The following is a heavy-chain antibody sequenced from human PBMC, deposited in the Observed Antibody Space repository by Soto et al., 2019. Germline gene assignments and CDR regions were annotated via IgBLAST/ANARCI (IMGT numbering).Heavy chain of an antibody. CDR3: ARAASYDGRDYYYYYGMDV. CDR2: MNPNSGNT. CDR1: GYTFTSYD. V-gene: IGHV1-8*01. J-gene: IGHJ6*02. Sequence: ASVKVSCKASGYTFTSYDINWVRQATGQGLEWMGWMNPNSGNTGYAQKFQGRVTMTRNTSISTAYMELSSLRSEDTAVYYCARAASYDGRDYYYYYGMDVWGQGTTVTVSS. D-gene: IGHD3-3*01.